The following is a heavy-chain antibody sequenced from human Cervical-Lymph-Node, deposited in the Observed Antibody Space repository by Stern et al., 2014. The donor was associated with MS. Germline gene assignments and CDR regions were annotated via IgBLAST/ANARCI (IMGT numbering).Heavy chain of an antibody. CDR1: GFTFSSHD. CDR3: ARSGIRFDYGMDV. D-gene: IGHD1-14*01. CDR2: IGTAGDT. J-gene: IGHJ6*02. V-gene: IGHV3-13*01. Sequence: EVQLVEPGGGLVQPGGSLRLSCTVSGFTFSSHDIHWVRQLTGKGLEWVAAIGTAGDTYYLGSVKGRFTISRENAKSSLYLQMTNLRAGDTAVYYCARSGIRFDYGMDVWGQGTTVTVSS.